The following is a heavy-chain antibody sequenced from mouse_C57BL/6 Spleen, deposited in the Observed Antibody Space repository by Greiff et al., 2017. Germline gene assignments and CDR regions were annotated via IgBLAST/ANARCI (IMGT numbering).Heavy chain of an antibody. CDR3: ARSRITTVVATPNWYFDV. CDR2: INPSNGGT. J-gene: IGHJ1*03. CDR1: GYTFTSYW. V-gene: IGHV1-53*01. Sequence: VQLQQPGTELVKPGASVKLSCKASGYTFTSYWMHWVKQRPGQGLEWIGNINPSNGGTNYNEKFKSKATLTVDKSSSTAYMQLSSLTSEDSAVYYCARSRITTVVATPNWYFDVWGTGTTVTVSS. D-gene: IGHD1-1*01.